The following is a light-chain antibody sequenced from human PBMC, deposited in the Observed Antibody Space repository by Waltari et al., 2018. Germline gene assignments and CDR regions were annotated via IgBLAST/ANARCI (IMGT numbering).Light chain of an antibody. J-gene: IGLJ3*02. CDR2: ENN. CDR3: GTWDTSLSAAV. CDR1: SSNLENKY. Sequence: QSVLTQPPSVSAAPGRKVTISCPGSSSNLENKYVWLYRQLPGTAPKLLIYENNKRPSGIPDRFSGSKSGTSATLGITGLQTGDEADYYCGTWDTSLSAAVFGGGTKLTVL. V-gene: IGLV1-51*02.